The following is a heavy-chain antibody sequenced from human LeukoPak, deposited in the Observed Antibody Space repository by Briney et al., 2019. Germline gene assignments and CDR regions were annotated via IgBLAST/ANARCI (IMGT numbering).Heavy chain of an antibody. CDR1: GASISTYY. Sequence: SETLSLTCTVSGASISTYYWSWIRQCPGKGLEWIAYIYYSGSTNYNPSLKCRVTISVDTSKNQFSLKLSSVTAADTAVYYCAREIRGYTYGWDYWGQGTLVTVSA. V-gene: IGHV4-59*01. CDR3: AREIRGYTYGWDY. CDR2: IYYSGST. J-gene: IGHJ4*02. D-gene: IGHD5-18*01.